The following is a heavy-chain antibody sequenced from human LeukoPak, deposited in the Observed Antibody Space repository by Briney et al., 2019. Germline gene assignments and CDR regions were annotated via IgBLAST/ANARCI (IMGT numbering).Heavy chain of an antibody. D-gene: IGHD4-23*01. J-gene: IGHJ4*02. Sequence: SQTLSLTCTVSGGSISSGGYYWSWIRQHPGKGLEWIGYIYYSGSTYYNPSLKSRVTISVDTSKNQFPLKLSSVTAADTAVYYCARGVDYGGKRGVFFDYWGQGTLVTVSS. CDR3: ARGVDYGGKRGVFFDY. CDR2: IYYSGST. V-gene: IGHV4-31*03. CDR1: GGSISSGGYY.